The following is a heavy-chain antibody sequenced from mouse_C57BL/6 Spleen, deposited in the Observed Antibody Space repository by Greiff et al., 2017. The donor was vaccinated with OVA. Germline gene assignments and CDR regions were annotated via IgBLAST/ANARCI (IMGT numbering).Heavy chain of an antibody. V-gene: IGHV1-62-2*01. J-gene: IGHJ4*01. Sequence: QVHVKQSGAELVKPGASVKLSCKASGYTFTEYTIHWVKQRSGQGLEWIGWFYPGSGSIKYNEKFKDKATLTADKSSSTVYMELSRLTSEDSAVYFCARHEGYYYGSRGYAMDYWGQGTSVTVSS. CDR2: FYPGSGSI. D-gene: IGHD1-1*01. CDR3: ARHEGYYYGSRGYAMDY. CDR1: GYTFTEYT.